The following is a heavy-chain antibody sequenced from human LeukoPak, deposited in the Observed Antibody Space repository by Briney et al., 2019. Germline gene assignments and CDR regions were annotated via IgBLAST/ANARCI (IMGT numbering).Heavy chain of an antibody. J-gene: IGHJ3*01. D-gene: IGHD6-19*01. Sequence: PSETLSLTCTVSGASINSHYWNWIRQPGGKGLEWIGRIYTSGRTKYNPSLKSRVTISVDKSKNQFSLNLTSVTAVDTAVYYCARDGSGWTDDDAFDVWGQGTMVTVSS. CDR3: ARDGSGWTDDDAFDV. V-gene: IGHV4-4*07. CDR2: IYTSGRT. CDR1: GASINSHY.